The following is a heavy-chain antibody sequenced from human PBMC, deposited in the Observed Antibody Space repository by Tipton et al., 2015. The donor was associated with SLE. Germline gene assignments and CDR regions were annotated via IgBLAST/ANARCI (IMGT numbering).Heavy chain of an antibody. V-gene: IGHV4-39*07. CDR3: ARHRDGACCDAFDI. D-gene: IGHD2-21*02. CDR2: IYYSGST. CDR1: GGSVSSGSYY. J-gene: IGHJ3*02. Sequence: TLSLTCTVSGGSVSSGSYYWAWSRQPPGKGPEWIGTIYYSGSTYYYPSLKSRITISVDTSKNQVSLNLNSVTAADTAVYYCARHRDGACCDAFDIWGQGTMVTVSS.